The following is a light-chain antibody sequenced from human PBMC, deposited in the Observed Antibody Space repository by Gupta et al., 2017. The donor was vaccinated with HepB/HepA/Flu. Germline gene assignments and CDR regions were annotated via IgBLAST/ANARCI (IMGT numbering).Light chain of an antibody. CDR2: DAS. CDR3: QQYDDWPRFT. J-gene: IGKJ3*01. Sequence: TQYPATLSVSPGETITLSCRASHFVSVAVAWYAQRPGQAPRLLIYDASSSAADVPSRFTGAGFGTDFTLTITSLQSEDVGIYHCQQYDDWPRFTFGPGTRVDI. V-gene: IGKV3-15*01. CDR1: HFVSVA.